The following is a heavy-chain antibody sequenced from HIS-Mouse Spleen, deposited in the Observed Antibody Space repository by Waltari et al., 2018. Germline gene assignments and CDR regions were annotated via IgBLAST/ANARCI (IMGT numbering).Heavy chain of an antibody. D-gene: IGHD7-27*01. J-gene: IGHJ5*02. V-gene: IGHV1-8*01. Sequence: VRQATGQGLEWMGWMNPNSGNTGYAQKFQGRVTMTRNNSISTAYMELSSLRSEDTAVYYCAREAGDWFDPWGQGTLVTVSS. CDR3: AREAGDWFDP. CDR2: MNPNSGNT.